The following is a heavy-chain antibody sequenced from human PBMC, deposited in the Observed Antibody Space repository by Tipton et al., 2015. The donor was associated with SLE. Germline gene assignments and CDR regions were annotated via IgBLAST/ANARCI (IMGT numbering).Heavy chain of an antibody. CDR1: GFTFSSYS. D-gene: IGHD6-19*01. J-gene: IGHJ4*02. CDR3: ASDSSGWYNFDY. V-gene: IGHV3-21*05. CDR2: ISSSSSYI. Sequence: SLRLSCAASGFTFSSYSMNWVRQAPGKGLEWVSYISSSSSYIYYADSVKGRFTISRDNAKNSLYLQMNSLRAEDTAVYYCASDSSGWYNFDYWGQGTLVTVSS.